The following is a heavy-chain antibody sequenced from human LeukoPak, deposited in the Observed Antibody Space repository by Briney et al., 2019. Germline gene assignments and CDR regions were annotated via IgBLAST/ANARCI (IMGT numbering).Heavy chain of an antibody. D-gene: IGHD3-16*01. V-gene: IGHV3-23*01. J-gene: IGHJ4*02. CDR1: GFTFNTYA. Sequence: SLRXXCAASGFTFNTYAMSWVRQAPGKGLEWVSTISGSGGSTYYADSVKGRFTISRDNSKNTLFLQMNSLRAEDTAIYYCXKXXIXIXXGGDAHYFDYWGQGTLVTVSS. CDR2: ISGSGGST. CDR3: XKXXIXIXXGGDAHYFDY.